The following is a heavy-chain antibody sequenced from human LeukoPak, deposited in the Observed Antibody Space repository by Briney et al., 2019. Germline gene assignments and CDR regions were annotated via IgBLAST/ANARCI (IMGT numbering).Heavy chain of an antibody. CDR3: ARDPGSSTRLWFGEHHYYYYGMDV. J-gene: IGHJ6*02. Sequence: GASVTVSCKASGYTFTGYYMHWVRQAPGQGLEWMGWINPNSGGTNYAQKFQGRVTMTRDTSISTAYMELSRLRSDDTAVYYCARDPGSSTRLWFGEHHYYYYGMDVWGQGTTVTVSS. D-gene: IGHD3-10*01. V-gene: IGHV1-2*02. CDR2: INPNSGGT. CDR1: GYTFTGYY.